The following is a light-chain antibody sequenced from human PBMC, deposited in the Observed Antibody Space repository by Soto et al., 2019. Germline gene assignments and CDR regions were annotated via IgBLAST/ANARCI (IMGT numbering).Light chain of an antibody. V-gene: IGKV1-5*03. Sequence: DIQMTHSPSTLSASVGDRGTITCRASQSILSYLAWYQEKPGGAPKLLIYKASSLEDGVASRFSGSGSGTEFTLSISSLQPDDFASYYCQQYHTHPFTFGGGTKVDI. CDR1: QSILSY. CDR3: QQYHTHPFT. J-gene: IGKJ4*01. CDR2: KAS.